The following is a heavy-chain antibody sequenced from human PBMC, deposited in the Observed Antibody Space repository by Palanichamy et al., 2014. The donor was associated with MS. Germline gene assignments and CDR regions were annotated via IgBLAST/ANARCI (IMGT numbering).Heavy chain of an antibody. CDR3: ARELVGTRGWYTVDY. V-gene: IGHV3-23*01. CDR2: ITGSSSRT. D-gene: IGHD6-19*01. CDR1: GFTFSNYA. J-gene: IGHJ4*02. Sequence: EVQLLESGGRLVXPGGSLRLSCAASGFTFSNYAMSCFRRAPGKGLEWVSAITGSSSRTYYADSVKGRFTISRDNFQNTLYLQMDSLRAEDTAVYYCARELVGTRGWYTVDYWGQGTLVTVSS.